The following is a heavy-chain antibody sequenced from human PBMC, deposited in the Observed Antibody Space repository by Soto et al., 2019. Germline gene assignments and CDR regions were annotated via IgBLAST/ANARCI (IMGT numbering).Heavy chain of an antibody. CDR1: GYSFASYW. CDR2: IYPADSDT. V-gene: IGHV5-51*01. Sequence: PGESLKISCQGSGYSFASYWIGWVSQMPGKDLEWMGIIYPADSDTRYSPSFQGQVTISADKSLRTAYLQWASLKASDTALYYCARTWSFTLGFYYDGMDVWGQGTTVTVSS. J-gene: IGHJ6*02. CDR3: ARTWSFTLGFYYDGMDV. D-gene: IGHD2-2*03.